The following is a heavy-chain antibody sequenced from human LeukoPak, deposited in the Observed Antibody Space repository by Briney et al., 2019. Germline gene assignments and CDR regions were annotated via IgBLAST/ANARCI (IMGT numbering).Heavy chain of an antibody. J-gene: IGHJ4*02. D-gene: IGHD3/OR15-3a*01. CDR2: IYYSGST. V-gene: IGHV4-38-2*02. CDR1: GYSISSGYY. Sequence: PSETLSLTCTVSGYSISSGYYWGWIRQPPGKGLEWIGSIYYSGSTYYNPSLKSRLTISVDMSKNQFSLKLSSVTAADTAVYYCARSWGYDFWSGNLLDYWGQGTLVTVSS. CDR3: ARSWGYDFWSGNLLDY.